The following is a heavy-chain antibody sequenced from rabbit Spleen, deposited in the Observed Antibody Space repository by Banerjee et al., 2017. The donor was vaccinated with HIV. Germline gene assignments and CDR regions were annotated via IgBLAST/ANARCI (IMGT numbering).Heavy chain of an antibody. J-gene: IGHJ4*01. V-gene: IGHV1S45*01. CDR2: INIVTGRS. CDR3: ARDLVAAIGWNFNL. CDR1: GVSLNDKDV. Sequence: EQLEESGGGLVKPEGSLTLTCKASGVSLNDKDVMCWVRQAPGKGLEWIACINIVTGRSVFASWVKGRFTMSRTSSTTVTLQMTSLTAADTATYFCARDLVAAIGWNFNLWGPGTLVTVS. D-gene: IGHD5-1*01.